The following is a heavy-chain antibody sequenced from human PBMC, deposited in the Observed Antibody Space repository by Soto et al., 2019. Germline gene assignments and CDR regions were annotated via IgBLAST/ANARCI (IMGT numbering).Heavy chain of an antibody. Sequence: PSETLSLTCTVSGGSVRSGSYYWSWIRQPPWKGLEWIGYIYYSGSTNYNPSLKSRVIISVDTSKNQFSLKLSSVTAADTAVYYCARVVVGARSGWFDPWGQGTLVTVS. V-gene: IGHV4-61*01. D-gene: IGHD1-26*01. J-gene: IGHJ5*02. CDR1: GGSVRSGSYY. CDR2: IYYSGST. CDR3: ARVVVGARSGWFDP.